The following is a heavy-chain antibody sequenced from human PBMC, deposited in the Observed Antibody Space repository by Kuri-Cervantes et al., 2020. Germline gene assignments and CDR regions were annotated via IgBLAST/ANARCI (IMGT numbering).Heavy chain of an antibody. Sequence: GGSLRLSCAASGFTFSSYGMHWVRQAPGKGLEWVAVIWYDGSNKYYADSVKGRFTISRDNSKNTLYLQMNSLRSEDTAVYYCASQKQQLVWPPRRDYYMDVWGKGTTVTVSS. CDR3: ASQKQQLVWPPRRDYYMDV. V-gene: IGHV3-33*01. CDR1: GFTFSSYG. CDR2: IWYDGSNK. J-gene: IGHJ6*03. D-gene: IGHD6-13*01.